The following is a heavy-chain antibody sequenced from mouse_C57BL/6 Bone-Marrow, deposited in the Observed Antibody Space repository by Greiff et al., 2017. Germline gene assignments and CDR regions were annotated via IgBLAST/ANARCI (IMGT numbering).Heavy chain of an antibody. CDR3: AKGAYSGVFFAY. D-gene: IGHD1-1*01. J-gene: IGHJ3*01. Sequence: EVQLQQSGPELVKPGASVKISCKASGYTFTDYYMNWVKQSHGKSLEWIGDINPNNGGTSYNQKFKGKATLTVDKSSSTAYMELRSLTSEDSAVYYCAKGAYSGVFFAYWGQGTLVTVSA. V-gene: IGHV1-26*01. CDR2: INPNNGGT. CDR1: GYTFTDYY.